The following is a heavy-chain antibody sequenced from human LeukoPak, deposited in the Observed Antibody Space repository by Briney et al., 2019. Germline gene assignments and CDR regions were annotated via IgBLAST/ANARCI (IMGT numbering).Heavy chain of an antibody. CDR3: ARDRWDDSSGYLLDN. V-gene: IGHV3-53*01. Sequence: GGSLRLSCAASGFTVSSNYMSWVRQAPGKGLEWVSVIYSGGSTYYADSVKGRFTISRDNSKNTLYLQMNSLRAEDTAVYYCARDRWDDSSGYLLDNWGQGTLVTVSS. J-gene: IGHJ4*02. CDR2: IYSGGST. D-gene: IGHD3-22*01. CDR1: GFTVSSNY.